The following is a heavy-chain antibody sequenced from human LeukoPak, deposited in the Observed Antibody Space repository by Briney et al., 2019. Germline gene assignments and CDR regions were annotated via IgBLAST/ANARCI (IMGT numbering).Heavy chain of an antibody. J-gene: IGHJ5*02. D-gene: IGHD1-26*01. Sequence: PGGSLRLSCAASGFTFSSYWMHWVRQAPGKGLVWVSRINSGGSSTSYADSVKGRFTISRDNAKNTLYLQMNSLRAEDTAVYYCARDSGSYRGENWFDPWGQGTLVTVSS. CDR1: GFTFSSYW. CDR2: INSGGSST. CDR3: ARDSGSYRGENWFDP. V-gene: IGHV3-74*01.